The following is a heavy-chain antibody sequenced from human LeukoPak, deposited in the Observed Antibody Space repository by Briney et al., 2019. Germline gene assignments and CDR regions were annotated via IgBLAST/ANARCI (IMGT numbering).Heavy chain of an antibody. J-gene: IGHJ4*02. D-gene: IGHD2-2*01. V-gene: IGHV4-30-2*01. Sequence: SQTLSRTCAVSGGSISSGGYSWSWIRQPPGKGLEWIGYLYHSGNTYYNPSLKSRVTISVDRSKSQFSLKLSSVTAADTAVYYCARGDILVPAVIDYWGQGTLVTVSS. CDR1: GGSISSGGYS. CDR2: LYHSGNT. CDR3: ARGDILVPAVIDY.